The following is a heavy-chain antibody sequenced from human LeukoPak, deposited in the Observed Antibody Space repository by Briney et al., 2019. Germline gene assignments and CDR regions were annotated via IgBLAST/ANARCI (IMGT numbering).Heavy chain of an antibody. CDR1: GFTVSTNH. V-gene: IGHV3-53*01. Sequence: PGGSLRLSCAASGFTVSTNHMGWVRQAPGKGLEWVSIIYTSGSAYYTDSVKGRFTISRDSSNNALYLQMNSLRAEDTAFYYCARSQHSGYYDSSGYYYFDYWGQGTLVTVSS. CDR2: IYTSGSA. D-gene: IGHD3-22*01. CDR3: ARSQHSGYYDSSGYYYFDY. J-gene: IGHJ4*02.